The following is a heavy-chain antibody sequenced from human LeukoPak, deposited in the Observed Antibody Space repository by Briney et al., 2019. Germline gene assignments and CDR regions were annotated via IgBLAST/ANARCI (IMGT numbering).Heavy chain of an antibody. J-gene: IGHJ3*02. CDR2: INPSGGST. V-gene: IGHV1-46*01. CDR3: ARVSTGFDAFDI. Sequence: GASVKVSCKASGYTFTSYYMHWVRRAPGQGLEWMGIINPSGGSTSYAQKFQGRVTITADESTSTAYMELSSLRSEDTAVYYCARVSTGFDAFDIWGQGTMVTVSS. D-gene: IGHD1-1*01. CDR1: GYTFTSYY.